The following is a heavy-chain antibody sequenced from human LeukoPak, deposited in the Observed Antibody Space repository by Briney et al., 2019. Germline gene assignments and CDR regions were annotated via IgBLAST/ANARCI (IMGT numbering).Heavy chain of an antibody. CDR1: GYTFTGYY. CDR3: ARTHPRYYYDSSPQNGFDP. J-gene: IGHJ5*02. D-gene: IGHD3-22*01. V-gene: IGHV1-2*02. Sequence: GASVKVSCKASGYTFTGYYMHWVRQAPGQGLEWMGWINPNSGGTNYAQKFQGRVTMTRDTSISTAYMELSRLRSDDTAVYYCARTHPRYYYDSSPQNGFDPWGQGTLVTVSS. CDR2: INPNSGGT.